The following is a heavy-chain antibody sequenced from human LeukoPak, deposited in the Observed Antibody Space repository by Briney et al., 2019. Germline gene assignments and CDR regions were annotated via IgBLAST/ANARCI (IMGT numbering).Heavy chain of an antibody. CDR2: IYPNSGGA. Sequence: ASVKVSCKASGYTFTIYYIHWVRQAPGQGLEWMGSIYPNSGGANFAQNFQGRVTLTRGTSSSTAYLELTRLRSDDTAVYHCAREGKIVGASFDYWGQGTLVTVSS. J-gene: IGHJ4*02. CDR3: AREGKIVGASFDY. CDR1: GYTFTIYY. D-gene: IGHD1-26*01. V-gene: IGHV1-2*02.